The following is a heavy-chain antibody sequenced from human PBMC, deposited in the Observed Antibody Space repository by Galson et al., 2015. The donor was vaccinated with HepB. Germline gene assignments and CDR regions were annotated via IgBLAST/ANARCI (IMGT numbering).Heavy chain of an antibody. CDR1: GYTFTSYY. D-gene: IGHD2-21*02. V-gene: IGHV1-46*01. Sequence: SVKVSCKASGYTFTSYYMHWVRQAPGQGLEWMGIINPSGGSTSYAQKFQGRVTMTRDTSTSTVYMELSSLRSEDTAVYYCAREALGGDCYYQHWGQGTLVTVSS. CDR3: AREALGGDCYYQH. CDR2: INPSGGST. J-gene: IGHJ1*01.